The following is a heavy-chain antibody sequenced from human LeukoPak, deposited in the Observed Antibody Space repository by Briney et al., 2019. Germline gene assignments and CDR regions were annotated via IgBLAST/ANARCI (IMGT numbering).Heavy chain of an antibody. Sequence: GGSLRLSCAASGFTFTTYSMNWVRQAPGKGLEWVSYFGSDSRTIFYADSVKGRFTISRDNSKNTLYLQMNSLRAEDTAVYYCARGPSVVPAAITYWGQGTLVTVSS. CDR2: FGSDSRTI. V-gene: IGHV3-48*01. J-gene: IGHJ4*02. CDR3: ARGPSVVPAAITY. D-gene: IGHD2-2*02. CDR1: GFTFTTYS.